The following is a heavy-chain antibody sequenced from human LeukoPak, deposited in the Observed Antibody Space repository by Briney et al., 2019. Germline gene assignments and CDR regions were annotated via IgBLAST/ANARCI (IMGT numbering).Heavy chain of an antibody. CDR1: GFTFSNYA. D-gene: IGHD4-11*01. CDR3: ANPPTVTSFHY. Sequence: GGSLRLSCAASGFTFSNYAMSWVRQAPGKALEGVSSIYDRGGSTYYADSVKGLFTISRDNSKNTLYLQMNSLRAEDTAIYYCANPPTVTSFHYWGQGTLVTVSS. V-gene: IGHV3-23*01. J-gene: IGHJ4*02. CDR2: IYDRGGST.